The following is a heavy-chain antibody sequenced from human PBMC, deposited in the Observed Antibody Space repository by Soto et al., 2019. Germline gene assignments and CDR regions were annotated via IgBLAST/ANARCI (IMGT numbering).Heavy chain of an antibody. CDR2: IWYDGSNK. Sequence: GGSLRLSCAASGFTFSSYGMHWVRQAPGKGLELVAVIWYDGSNKYYADSVKGRFTISRDNSKNTLYLQMNSLRAEDTAVYYCARDTIVGAQNFDYWGQGTLVTVSS. CDR1: GFTFSSYG. CDR3: ARDTIVGAQNFDY. V-gene: IGHV3-33*01. D-gene: IGHD1-26*01. J-gene: IGHJ4*02.